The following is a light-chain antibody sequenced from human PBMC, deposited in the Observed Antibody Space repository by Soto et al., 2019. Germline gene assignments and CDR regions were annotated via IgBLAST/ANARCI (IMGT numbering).Light chain of an antibody. Sequence: DIPLIQSPSSVSASVGDTVTITCRASQNFDTWLAWYQQKPGRAPKLLIFAASTLQDGVPSRFSGSESGTDFTLTISSLQPEDFATYYCQQANSFPLTFGQGTKLEIK. CDR3: QQANSFPLT. J-gene: IGKJ2*01. V-gene: IGKV1-12*02. CDR2: AAS. CDR1: QNFDTW.